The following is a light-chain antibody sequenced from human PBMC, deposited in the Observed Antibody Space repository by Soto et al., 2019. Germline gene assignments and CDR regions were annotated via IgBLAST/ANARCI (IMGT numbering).Light chain of an antibody. CDR2: EVS. Sequence: QSALTQPPSAFWSPGQSVTLSCTGTSSDGGGYNYVSWYQQHPGKAPKLMIYEVSKRPSGVPDRFSGSKSGNTASLTVSGLQAEDEADYYCSSYAGSNKFVVFGGGTKLTVL. J-gene: IGLJ2*01. CDR3: SSYAGSNKFVV. CDR1: SSDGGGYNY. V-gene: IGLV2-8*01.